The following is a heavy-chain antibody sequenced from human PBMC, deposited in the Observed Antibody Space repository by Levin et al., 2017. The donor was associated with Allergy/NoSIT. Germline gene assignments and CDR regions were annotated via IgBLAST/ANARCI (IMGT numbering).Heavy chain of an antibody. Sequence: PGGSLRLSCAASGFTFSNAWMSWVRQAPGKGLEWVGRIKSKTDGGTTDYAAPVKGRFTISRDDSKNTLYLQMNSLKTEDTAVYYCTTATLGYSSGWYRRAFDSWGQGTMVTVSS. V-gene: IGHV3-15*01. CDR2: IKSKTDGGTT. CDR1: GFTFSNAW. J-gene: IGHJ3*02. D-gene: IGHD6-19*01. CDR3: TTATLGYSSGWYRRAFDS.